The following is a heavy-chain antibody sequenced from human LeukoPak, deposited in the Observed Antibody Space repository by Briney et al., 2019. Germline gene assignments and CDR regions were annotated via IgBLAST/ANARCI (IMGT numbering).Heavy chain of an antibody. CDR1: GFTFSSYW. CDR2: IKQDGSEK. D-gene: IGHD2-15*01. J-gene: IGHJ6*03. Sequence: GGSLRLSCPASGFTFSSYWISWVRQAPGKGLEWVANIKQDGSEKYYVDSVKGRFTISRDNAKNSLYLQMNSLRAEDTAVYYCARVRRYCSGGNCYSGGLGYMDVWGKGTTVTISS. CDR3: ARVRRYCSGGNCYSGGLGYMDV. V-gene: IGHV3-7*03.